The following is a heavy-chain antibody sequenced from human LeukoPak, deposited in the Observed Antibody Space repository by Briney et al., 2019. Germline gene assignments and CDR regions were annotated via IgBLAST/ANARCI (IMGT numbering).Heavy chain of an antibody. J-gene: IGHJ4*02. CDR3: ARGGDCSGGSCSKYYFDY. V-gene: IGHV4-34*01. CDR2: INHSGST. D-gene: IGHD2-15*01. Sequence: SETLSLTCAVYGGSFRGYYWSWIRQPPAKGLEGIGGINHSGSTNYNPSLKSRVTISVDTSKNQFSLKLSSVTAADTAVYYCARGGDCSGGSCSKYYFDYWGQGNLVTVSS. CDR1: GGSFRGYY.